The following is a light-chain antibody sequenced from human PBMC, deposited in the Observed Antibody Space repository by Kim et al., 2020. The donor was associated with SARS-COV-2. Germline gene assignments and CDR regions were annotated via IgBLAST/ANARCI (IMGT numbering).Light chain of an antibody. V-gene: IGLV2-23*02. J-gene: IGLJ1*01. CDR2: EVT. CDR1: SSDVGSYTL. Sequence: GQSLTISCTVTSSDVGSYTLVSWYQQHPGKAPKLMIYEVTKRPSGVSNRFSGSKSGNTASLTISGLQAEDETDYYCCSYARSSTYVFGTGTKVTVL. CDR3: CSYARSSTYV.